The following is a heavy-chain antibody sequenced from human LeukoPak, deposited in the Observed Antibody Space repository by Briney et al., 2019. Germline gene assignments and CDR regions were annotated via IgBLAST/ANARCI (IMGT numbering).Heavy chain of an antibody. V-gene: IGHV4-39*07. Sequence: SETLSLTCTVSGGSISSSSYYWGWIRQPPGKGLEWIGNIYYSGSTYYNPSLKSRVTISVDTSKNQFSLKLSSVTAADTAVYYCASRWKLGYCSSTSCRGPFDIWGQGTMVTVSS. CDR3: ASRWKLGYCSSTSCRGPFDI. J-gene: IGHJ3*02. D-gene: IGHD2-2*01. CDR2: IYYSGST. CDR1: GGSISSSSYY.